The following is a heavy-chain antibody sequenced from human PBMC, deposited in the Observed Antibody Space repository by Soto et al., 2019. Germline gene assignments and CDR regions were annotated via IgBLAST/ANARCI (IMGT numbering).Heavy chain of an antibody. Sequence: EVQLVESGGDLVQPGGSLKLSCAASGFSISGSAIHWVRQASGKGLEWVARIRDKTNGYATGYAASVQGRFTISRDGSKNTAFLQMNSLKTEDTAVYYCTRLDAPGDRALDIWGQGTMVTVSS. V-gene: IGHV3-73*01. CDR1: GFSISGSA. J-gene: IGHJ3*02. CDR3: TRLDAPGDRALDI. CDR2: IRDKTNGYAT.